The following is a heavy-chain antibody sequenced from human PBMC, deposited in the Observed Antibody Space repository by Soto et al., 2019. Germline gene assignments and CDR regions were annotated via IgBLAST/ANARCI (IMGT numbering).Heavy chain of an antibody. CDR2: IGSNGADK. CDR1: GITFSTYA. Sequence: GGSLSLSCAASGITFSTYAMSWVRRATGQGLEWVSPIGSNGADKQYADFVKGRFTVCRDSSKSTLSLQMNSPRAEDTALYYCAADYLRHTSLTGYYYSYGMDVWGQGTTVTVSS. J-gene: IGHJ6*02. V-gene: IGHV3-23*01. CDR3: AADYLRHTSLTGYYYSYGMDV. D-gene: IGHD4-17*01.